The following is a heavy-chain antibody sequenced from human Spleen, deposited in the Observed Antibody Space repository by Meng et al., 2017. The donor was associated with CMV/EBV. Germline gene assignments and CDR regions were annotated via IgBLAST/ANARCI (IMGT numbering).Heavy chain of an antibody. V-gene: IGHV3-43*01. CDR3: AKGRPPFYDFWSGYDAFDI. CDR2: ISWDGGST. J-gene: IGHJ3*02. Sequence: GGSLRLSCAASGFTFDDYTMHWVRQAPGKGLEWVSLISWDGGSTYYADSVKGRFTISRDNAKKSLYLQMNSLRAEDTALYYCAKGRPPFYDFWSGYDAFDIWGQGTLVTVSS. D-gene: IGHD3-3*01. CDR1: GFTFDDYT.